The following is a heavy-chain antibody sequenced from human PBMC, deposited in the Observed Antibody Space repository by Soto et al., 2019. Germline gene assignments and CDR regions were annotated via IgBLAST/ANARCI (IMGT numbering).Heavy chain of an antibody. CDR2: MNPNSGNT. V-gene: IGHV1-8*01. J-gene: IGHJ3*02. Sequence: QVQLVQSGAEVKKPGASVKVSCKASGYTFTSYDINWVRQATGQGLEWMGWMNPNSGNTGYAQKFQGRVTXTXTTSIXTXXXXXCSLRSEDTAVYYCARGINYYNSGDDAFDIWGQGTMVTVSS. CDR3: ARGINYYNSGDDAFDI. CDR1: GYTFTSYD. D-gene: IGHD3-10*01.